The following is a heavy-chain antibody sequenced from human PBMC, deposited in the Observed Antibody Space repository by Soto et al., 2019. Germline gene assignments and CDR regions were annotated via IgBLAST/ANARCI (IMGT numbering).Heavy chain of an antibody. J-gene: IGHJ4*02. Sequence: ESGGGVVQPGRSLRLSCAASGFTFSSYGMHWVRQAPGKGLEWVAVISYDGSNKYYADSVKGRFTISRDNSKNTLYLQMNSLRAEDTAVYYCAKDPKLELLLDYWGQGPLVTVSS. CDR3: AKDPKLELLLDY. V-gene: IGHV3-30*18. CDR1: GFTFSSYG. CDR2: ISYDGSNK. D-gene: IGHD1-7*01.